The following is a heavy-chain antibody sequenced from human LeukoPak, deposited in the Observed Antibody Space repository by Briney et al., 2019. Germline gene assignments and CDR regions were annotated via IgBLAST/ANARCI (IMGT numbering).Heavy chain of an antibody. CDR3: ARVKAIRIRGVLISDSFDY. J-gene: IGHJ4*02. Sequence: SETLSLTCTVSGGSINSDYWTWIRQPPGKGLEWIGHIYHTGNTGSYNPSLKSRITISVYTSKNQFSLNLSSATAVDTAVYYCARVKAIRIRGVLISDSFDYWGQGTLVTVSS. V-gene: IGHV4-59*01. D-gene: IGHD3-10*01. CDR2: IYHTGNT. CDR1: GGSINSDY.